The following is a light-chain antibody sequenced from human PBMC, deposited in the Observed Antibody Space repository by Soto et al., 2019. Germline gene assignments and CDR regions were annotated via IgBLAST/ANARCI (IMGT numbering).Light chain of an antibody. CDR2: DAS. Sequence: EIVMTQSPATLSVSPGERATLSCRASQSVRSNLAWYQQKHGQAPRLLIYDASTRATGIPARFSGSGSGTEFTLTISSLQSEDFALYYCQQYNKFPSLTFGGGTKVEIK. CDR3: QQYNKFPSLT. V-gene: IGKV3-15*01. CDR1: QSVRSN. J-gene: IGKJ4*01.